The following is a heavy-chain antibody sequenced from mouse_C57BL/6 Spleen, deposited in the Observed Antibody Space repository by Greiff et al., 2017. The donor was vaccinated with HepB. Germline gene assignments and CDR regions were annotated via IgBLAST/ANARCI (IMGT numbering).Heavy chain of an antibody. J-gene: IGHJ4*01. Sequence: VQLQQSGPGLVKPSQSLSLTCSVTGYSITSGYYWNWIRQFPGNKLEWMGYISYDGSNNYNPSLKNRISITRDTSKNQFFLKLNSVTTEDTATYYCARNYYGHYAMDYWGQGTSVTVSS. D-gene: IGHD2-1*01. V-gene: IGHV3-6*01. CDR3: ARNYYGHYAMDY. CDR2: ISYDGSN. CDR1: GYSITSGYY.